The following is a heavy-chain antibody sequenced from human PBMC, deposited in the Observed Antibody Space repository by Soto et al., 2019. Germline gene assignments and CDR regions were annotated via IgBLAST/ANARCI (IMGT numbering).Heavy chain of an antibody. CDR1: GGSVTNDY. J-gene: IGHJ4*02. CDR2: ISKSGIT. D-gene: IGHD6-19*01. Sequence: PSETLSLTCSVSGGSVTNDYWSCIRQPPGKGLERIGFISKSGITNYNPSLKRRVTISVDTSKPQFSLRLSSVTAADTAVYYCARDVYSSPRIWGQGTLVTVSS. CDR3: ARDVYSSPRI. V-gene: IGHV4-59*02.